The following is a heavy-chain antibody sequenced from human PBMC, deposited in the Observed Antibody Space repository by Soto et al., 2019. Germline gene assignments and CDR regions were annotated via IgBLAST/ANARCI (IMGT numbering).Heavy chain of an antibody. Sequence: QVQLVESGGGVVQPGRSLRLSCTASGFTFSSYGMHWVRQAPGKGLEWVAVIWYDGSNKYYADSVKSRFTISSDNSKNTLYLQTNRLRAEDTAVYYCARERVDYYDSSGKDYGMDVWGQGTTVTVSS. CDR1: GFTFSSYG. V-gene: IGHV3-33*01. J-gene: IGHJ6*02. D-gene: IGHD3-22*01. CDR2: IWYDGSNK. CDR3: ARERVDYYDSSGKDYGMDV.